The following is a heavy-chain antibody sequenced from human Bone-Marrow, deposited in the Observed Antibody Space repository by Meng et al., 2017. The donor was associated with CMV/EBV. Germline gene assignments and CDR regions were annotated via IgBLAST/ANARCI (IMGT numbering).Heavy chain of an antibody. CDR2: IRSKANSYAT. V-gene: IGHV3-73*01. CDR1: GFTFSGSA. CDR3: TRQSHSARMDV. D-gene: IGHD1-26*01. Sequence: GESLKISCAASGFTFSGSAMHWVRQASGKGLEWVGRIRSKANSYATAYAASVKGRFTISRDDSKNTAYLQMNSLKTEDTAVYYCTRQSHSARMDVWGQGTTVTVSS. J-gene: IGHJ6*02.